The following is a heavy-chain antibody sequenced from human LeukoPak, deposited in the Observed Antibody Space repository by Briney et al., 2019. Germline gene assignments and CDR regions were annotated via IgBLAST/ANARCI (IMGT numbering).Heavy chain of an antibody. V-gene: IGHV3-33*01. CDR2: IWSDGSYK. D-gene: IGHD3-22*01. Sequence: PGGSLRLSCAASGFTFSKYGMHWVRQAPGKGLEWVAVIWSDGSYKNYVDSVKGRFSISRDNSKNTLYLQMNSLRADDTAVYYCTREASKGYYDTSGYYYDYWGQGTLVTVSS. J-gene: IGHJ4*02. CDR3: TREASKGYYDTSGYYYDY. CDR1: GFTFSKYG.